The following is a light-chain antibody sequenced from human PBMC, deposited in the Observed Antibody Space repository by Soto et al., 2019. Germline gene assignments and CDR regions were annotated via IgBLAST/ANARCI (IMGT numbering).Light chain of an antibody. CDR3: QQYNSWPT. V-gene: IGKV3-15*01. CDR2: AAY. J-gene: IGKJ3*01. Sequence: EIVMTHSPATLSVSPGEGVTPSCRASQSVRMDLAWYQQKPGQAPRLLIYAAYTRATGIPARFSGSGSGTEFTLTISSLQSEDFGIYFCQQYNSWPTFGPGTKVDIK. CDR1: QSVRMD.